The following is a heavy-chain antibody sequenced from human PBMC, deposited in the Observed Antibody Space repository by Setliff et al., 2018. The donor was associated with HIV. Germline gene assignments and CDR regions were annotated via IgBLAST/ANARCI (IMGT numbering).Heavy chain of an antibody. CDR1: GFTFSNYW. V-gene: IGHV3-74*01. CDR3: ARGNFIVPGSREFDS. Sequence: GGSLRLSCAASGFTFSNYWMHWVRQPPGKGLVWVSRINSDGSTTNYADSVKGRFTIFRDDAKDTLYLQMTSLRAGDTGFYYCARGNFIVPGSREFDSWGQGTLVT. CDR2: INSDGSTT. J-gene: IGHJ4*02. D-gene: IGHD2-2*01.